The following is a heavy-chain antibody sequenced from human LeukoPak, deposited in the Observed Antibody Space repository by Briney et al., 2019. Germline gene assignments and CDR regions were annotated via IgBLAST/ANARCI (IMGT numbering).Heavy chain of an antibody. CDR2: MNPNSGNT. J-gene: IGHJ6*02. CDR1: GYTFTSYE. D-gene: IGHD3-10*01. CDR3: ATGYGSGSYYRGYYYYGMDV. Sequence: ASVKVSCKASGYTFTSYEINWVRQATGQGLEWMGWMNPNSGNTGYAQKFQGRVTMTRNTSISTAYMELSSLRSEDTAVYYCATGYGSGSYYRGYYYYGMDVWGQGTTVTVSS. V-gene: IGHV1-8*01.